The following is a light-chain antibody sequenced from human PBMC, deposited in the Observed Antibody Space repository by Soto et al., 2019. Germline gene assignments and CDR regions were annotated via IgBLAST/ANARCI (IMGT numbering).Light chain of an antibody. CDR1: QSISTF. Sequence: DIQMTQSPSSLSASIGDRVTIICRASQSISTFLNWYQQKPGKAPRVLIYAASSLQSGVPSRFSGSGSGTDFTLTISSLQPDDFATYYCQQSYSIPWTFGQGTKVEI. CDR3: QQSYSIPWT. V-gene: IGKV1-39*01. J-gene: IGKJ1*01. CDR2: AAS.